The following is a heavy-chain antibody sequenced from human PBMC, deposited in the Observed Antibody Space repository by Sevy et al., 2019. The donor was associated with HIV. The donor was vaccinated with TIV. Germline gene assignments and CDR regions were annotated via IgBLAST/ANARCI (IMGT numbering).Heavy chain of an antibody. Sequence: GESLKVSCKGSGYSFTNYWIAWVRQMPGKGLEWMGIIYPGDSETRYSPSFQGQVTISADKSISTAYLHWSSLKASDSAMYYCARFYDSSGHFPSDYWGQGTLVTSPQ. J-gene: IGHJ4*02. V-gene: IGHV5-51*01. CDR3: ARFYDSSGHFPSDY. CDR1: GYSFTNYW. CDR2: IYPGDSET. D-gene: IGHD3-22*01.